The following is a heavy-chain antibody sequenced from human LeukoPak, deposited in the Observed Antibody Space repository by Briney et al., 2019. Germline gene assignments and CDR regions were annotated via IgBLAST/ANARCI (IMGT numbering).Heavy chain of an antibody. J-gene: IGHJ4*02. CDR3: ARDVGGGGDFDY. CDR2: INPNSGGT. D-gene: IGHD2-21*01. CDR1: GYTFTGYY. V-gene: IGHV1-2*02. Sequence: ASVKVSCKASGYTFTGYYMHWVGQAPGQGLEWMGWINPNSGGTNYAQKFQGRVTMTRDTSISTAYMELSRLRSDDTAVYYCARDVGGGGDFDYWGQGTLVTVSS.